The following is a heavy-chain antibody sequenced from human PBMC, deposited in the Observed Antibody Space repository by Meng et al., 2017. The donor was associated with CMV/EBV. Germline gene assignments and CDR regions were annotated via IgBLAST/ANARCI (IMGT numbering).Heavy chain of an antibody. Sequence: SVKVSCKASGGTFSNYGVNWVRQAPGQGLEWMGGIIPIFGTANYARKFQGRVTITTDESTTTAYMELSSLRADGTAVYYCAREGVVGTTIYFDYWGQGTLVTVSS. CDR2: IIPIFGTA. CDR3: AREGVVGTTIYFDY. CDR1: GGTFSNYG. J-gene: IGHJ4*02. D-gene: IGHD1-1*01. V-gene: IGHV1-69*05.